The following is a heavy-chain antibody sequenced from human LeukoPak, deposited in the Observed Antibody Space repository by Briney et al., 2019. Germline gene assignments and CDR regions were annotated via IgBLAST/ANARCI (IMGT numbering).Heavy chain of an antibody. CDR1: GYTFISYG. CDR3: ARGMIYDSSGFVAFDT. D-gene: IGHD3-22*01. V-gene: IGHV1-18*01. Sequence: ASVKVSCKASGYTFISYGISWVRQAPGQGLEWMGGISAYNGNTNYAQKFQGRVTMTTDTSTSTAYMELRSLRSDDTAVYYCARGMIYDSSGFVAFDTWGQGTMVTVSS. J-gene: IGHJ3*02. CDR2: ISAYNGNT.